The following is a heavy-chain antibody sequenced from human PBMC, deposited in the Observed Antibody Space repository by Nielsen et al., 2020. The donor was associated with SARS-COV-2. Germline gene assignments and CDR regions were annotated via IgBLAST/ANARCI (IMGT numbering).Heavy chain of an antibody. J-gene: IGHJ4*02. CDR2: ISIGGGT. Sequence: SETLSLTCTVSSGSFRSGSYYWSWIRQTAGKGLEWIGRISIGGGTNHNPSLKSRVTISMDTSKNQFSLKLASVTAADTAVYYCAHQSYSDDDRYADFWGQGTLVTVSS. CDR3: AHQSYSDDDRYADF. V-gene: IGHV4-61*02. CDR1: SGSFRSGSYY. D-gene: IGHD3-22*01.